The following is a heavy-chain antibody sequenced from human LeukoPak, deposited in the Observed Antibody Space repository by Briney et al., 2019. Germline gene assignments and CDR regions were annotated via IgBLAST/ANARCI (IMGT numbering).Heavy chain of an antibody. D-gene: IGHD3-9*01. V-gene: IGHV3-23*01. CDR2: ISGSGGST. Sequence: GGSLRLSCAASGFTFSSYAMSWVRQAPGKGLEWVSAISGSGGSTYYADSVKGRFTISRDNSKNTLYLQMNSLRAEDTAVYYCARDFYFDWFSQFDYWGQGILVTVSS. J-gene: IGHJ4*02. CDR3: ARDFYFDWFSQFDY. CDR1: GFTFSSYA.